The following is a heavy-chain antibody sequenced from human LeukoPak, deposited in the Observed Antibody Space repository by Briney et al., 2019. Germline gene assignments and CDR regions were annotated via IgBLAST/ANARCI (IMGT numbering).Heavy chain of an antibody. CDR3: ARARYNYGDSDY. Sequence: SETLSLTCAVSGYSISSGYYWGRIRQPPGKGLEWIGTIYHNGNTYYNPSLNSRATISVDTSRNQFSLELSSVTAADTAVFYCARARYNYGDSDYWGQGTLVTVSS. CDR2: IYHNGNT. J-gene: IGHJ4*02. D-gene: IGHD5-18*01. V-gene: IGHV4-38-2*01. CDR1: GYSISSGYY.